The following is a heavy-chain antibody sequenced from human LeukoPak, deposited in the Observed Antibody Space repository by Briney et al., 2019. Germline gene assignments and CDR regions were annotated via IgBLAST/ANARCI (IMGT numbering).Heavy chain of an antibody. J-gene: IGHJ5*02. V-gene: IGHV1-3*01. CDR1: GFTFTSDA. CDR3: ARDRSSGWEGNWFDP. D-gene: IGHD6-19*01. Sequence: GASVKVSCKASGFTFTSDAMHWVRQAPGQRLEWMGWINAGNGNTKYSQKFQGRVTITRDTSASTAYMELSSLRSEDTAVYYCARDRSSGWEGNWFDPWGQGTLVTVSS. CDR2: INAGNGNT.